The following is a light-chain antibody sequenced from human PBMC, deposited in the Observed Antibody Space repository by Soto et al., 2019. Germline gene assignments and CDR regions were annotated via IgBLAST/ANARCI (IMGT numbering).Light chain of an antibody. Sequence: QSVLTQPASVSGSPGQSITISCTGTSSDVGYYNHVSWYQQHPGKAPKLMIYEVTNRPSGISNRFSGSKSGNTASLTISGLQAEDEADYYCSSYTTSSTVVFGGGTKLTVL. CDR1: SSDVGYYNH. CDR3: SSYTTSSTVV. V-gene: IGLV2-14*01. CDR2: EVT. J-gene: IGLJ2*01.